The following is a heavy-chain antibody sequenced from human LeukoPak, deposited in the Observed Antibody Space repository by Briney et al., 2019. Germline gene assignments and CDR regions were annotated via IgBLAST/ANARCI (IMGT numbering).Heavy chain of an antibody. D-gene: IGHD3-3*01. CDR1: GFTFSSYG. J-gene: IGHJ4*02. CDR3: ASGVTMFGVVEY. CDR2: ISYDGSNK. Sequence: PGRSLRLSCAVSGFTFSSYGMHWVRQAPGKGLEWVAVISYDGSNKYYADSVKGRFTISRDNSKNTLFLQMNSLRAEDTAVYNCASGVTMFGVVEYWGLGTLVTVSS. V-gene: IGHV3-30*03.